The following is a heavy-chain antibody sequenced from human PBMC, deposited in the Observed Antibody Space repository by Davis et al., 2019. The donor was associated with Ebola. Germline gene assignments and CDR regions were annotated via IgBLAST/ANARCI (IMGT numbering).Heavy chain of an antibody. CDR2: IYYSGST. CDR1: GGSISSGGYY. J-gene: IGHJ6*04. D-gene: IGHD3-10*01. CDR3: ARYLPVRGVTGDYGMDV. Sequence: MPSETLSLTCTVSGGSISSGGYYWSWIRQHPGKGLEWIGYIYYSGSTYHNPSLKSRVTISVDTSKNQFSLKLSYVTAADTAVYYCARYLPVRGVTGDYGMDVWGKGTTVTVSS. V-gene: IGHV4-31*03.